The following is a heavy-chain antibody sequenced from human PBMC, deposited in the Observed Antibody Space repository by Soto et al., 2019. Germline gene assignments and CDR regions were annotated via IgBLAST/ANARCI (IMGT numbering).Heavy chain of an antibody. J-gene: IGHJ4*02. CDR2: TKNKAQRYTT. V-gene: IGHV3-72*01. Sequence: EVQLVESGGGLVQPGGSLRLSCVVSGFTFSDHYIDWVRQAPGKGLEWVGRTKNKAQRYTTEYAASVKGRFTISRDDSENSVYLQMNSLKTEDTAVYYCVRWDSGNPENWGQGTLVTVSA. D-gene: IGHD1-26*01. CDR1: GFTFSDHY. CDR3: VRWDSGNPEN.